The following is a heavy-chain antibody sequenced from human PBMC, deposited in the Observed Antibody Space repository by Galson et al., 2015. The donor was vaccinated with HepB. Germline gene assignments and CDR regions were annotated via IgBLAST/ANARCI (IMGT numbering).Heavy chain of an antibody. Sequence: SLRLSCAASGFTFSNVWMSWVRQAPGKGLEWVGRIRRKTEGETTDYAAPVRGRFTISRDDSINTLFLQMNNLETGDTAVYFCTTFQQPAQWGQRTLGTVSS. D-gene: IGHD6-13*01. CDR3: TTFQQPAQ. V-gene: IGHV3-15*01. CDR1: GFTFSNVW. CDR2: IRRKTEGETT. J-gene: IGHJ4*02.